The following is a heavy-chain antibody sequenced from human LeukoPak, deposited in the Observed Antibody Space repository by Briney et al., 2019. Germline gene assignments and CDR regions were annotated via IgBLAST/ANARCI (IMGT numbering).Heavy chain of an antibody. V-gene: IGHV3-49*03. CDR1: GFTFGDYA. Sequence: GGSLRLSCTASGFTFGDYAMSWSRQAPGKGLEWVGFIRSKAYGGTTEYAASVKGRFTISRDDSKSIAYLQMNSLKTEDTAVYYCTRDGSSSWDYNWFDPWGQGTLVTVSS. CDR3: TRDGSSSWDYNWFDP. J-gene: IGHJ5*02. D-gene: IGHD6-13*01. CDR2: IRSKAYGGTT.